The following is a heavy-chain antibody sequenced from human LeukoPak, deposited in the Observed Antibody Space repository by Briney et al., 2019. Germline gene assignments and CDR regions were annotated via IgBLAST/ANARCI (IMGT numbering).Heavy chain of an antibody. CDR2: INTADYT. CDR1: GFTVSSNY. Sequence: GSLRLSCAASGFTVSSNYIYWVRQAPGKGLEWVSFINTADYTYYAESVKGRFTISRDNSKNTLHLQMNSLRVEDTAVYYCARARGYSYGRYYNGMDVWGQGTTVTVSS. D-gene: IGHD5-18*01. V-gene: IGHV3-66*01. CDR3: ARARGYSYGRYYNGMDV. J-gene: IGHJ6*02.